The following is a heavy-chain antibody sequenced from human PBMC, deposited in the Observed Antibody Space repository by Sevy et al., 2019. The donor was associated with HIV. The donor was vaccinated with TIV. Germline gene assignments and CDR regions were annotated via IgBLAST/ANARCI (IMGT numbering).Heavy chain of an antibody. CDR2: ISGSGGYT. D-gene: IGHD3-3*01. CDR3: AKETASGYLP. V-gene: IGHV3-23*01. CDR1: GSTFSSYV. J-gene: IGHJ5*02. Sequence: GGSLRLSCVASGSTFSSYVMSWVRQAPGKGLEWVSTISGSGGYTYYADSVKDRFTISRDNSKNTVDLLIISLRAEATAVYYCAKETASGYLPWGQGTLVTVSS.